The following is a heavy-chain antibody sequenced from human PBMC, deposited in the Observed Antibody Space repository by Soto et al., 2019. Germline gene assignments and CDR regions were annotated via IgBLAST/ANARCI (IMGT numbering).Heavy chain of an antibody. D-gene: IGHD6-13*01. CDR1: GFTFSSYG. J-gene: IGHJ4*02. Sequence: GGSLRLSCAASGFTFSSYGMHWVRQAPGKGLEWVAVIWYDGSNKYYADSVKGRFTISRDNSKNTLYLQMNSLRAEDTAVYYCARVEYLAAAGIGIDYWGQGTLVTVSS. CDR2: IWYDGSNK. CDR3: ARVEYLAAAGIGIDY. V-gene: IGHV3-33*01.